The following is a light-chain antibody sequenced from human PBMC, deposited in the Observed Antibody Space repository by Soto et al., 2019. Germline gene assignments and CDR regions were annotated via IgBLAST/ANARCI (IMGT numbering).Light chain of an antibody. V-gene: IGKV2-30*02. CDR1: QSLIHSDGNTF. CDR2: HVS. Sequence: DVVVTQSPLSLSVTLGQPASISCRSSQSLIHSDGNTFLHWFQQRPGQSPRRLIYHVSTRDSGVPDRFSGSGSGTDFTLEISRVEAEDVGIYYCMQGIHWPYTFGPGTTVDIK. J-gene: IGKJ3*01. CDR3: MQGIHWPYT.